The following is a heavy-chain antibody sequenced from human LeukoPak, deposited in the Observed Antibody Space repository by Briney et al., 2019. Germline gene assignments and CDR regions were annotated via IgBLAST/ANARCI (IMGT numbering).Heavy chain of an antibody. CDR3: ARGSTTGSYYYYGMDV. CDR2: ISYDGSNR. J-gene: IGHJ6*02. D-gene: IGHD4-17*01. V-gene: IGHV3-30-3*01. Sequence: GGSLRLSCVASGFTFSSYAMHWVRQAPGKGLEWVAVISYDGSNRYFADSVQGRFTISRDNSKNTLYLQMNSLRAEDTAVYYCARGSTTGSYYYYGMDVWGQGTTVTVSS. CDR1: GFTFSSYA.